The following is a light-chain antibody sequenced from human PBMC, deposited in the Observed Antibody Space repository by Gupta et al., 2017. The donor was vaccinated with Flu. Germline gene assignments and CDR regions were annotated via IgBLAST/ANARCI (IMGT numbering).Light chain of an antibody. CDR3: MQARQAPRT. V-gene: IGKV2-28*01. CDR1: QSLLHSNGYNY. Sequence: DIVMTQSPLSLPVTPGEPAPISCRSSQSLLHSNGYNYLDWYLQKPGQSPQLLIYLGSNRASGVPDRFSSSGSGTDFTLKISRVEAEDVGLYYCMQARQAPRTFGQGTKVEIK. J-gene: IGKJ1*01. CDR2: LGS.